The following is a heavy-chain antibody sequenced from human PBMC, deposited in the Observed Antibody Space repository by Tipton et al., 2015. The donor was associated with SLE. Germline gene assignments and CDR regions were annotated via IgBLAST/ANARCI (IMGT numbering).Heavy chain of an antibody. J-gene: IGHJ5*02. CDR1: GGSFSDYY. CDR2: INHIGST. D-gene: IGHD4-23*01. CDR3: AKGRNSLDP. Sequence: LRLSCAFYGGSFSDYYWSWIRQTPGKGLEWIGGINHIGSTNYNPSLKSRATISVDVSKNQFSLKLTSVTAADTAVYYCAKGRNSLDPWGQGTLVSVSS. V-gene: IGHV4-34*01.